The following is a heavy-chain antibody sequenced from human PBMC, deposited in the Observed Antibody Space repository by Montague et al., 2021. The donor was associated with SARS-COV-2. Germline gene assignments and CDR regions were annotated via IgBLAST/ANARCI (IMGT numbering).Heavy chain of an antibody. CDR2: VVPRGDST. CDR3: ARAGTNSETYY. V-gene: IGHV3-23*01. Sequence: SLRLSCAASGFSFRSHVMNWARQAPGKGPEWVSAVVPRGDSTFYADSVKGRFTISRDNSKNALYLQMNSLRAEDTAIYYCARAGTNSETYYWGQGTLVTVSS. J-gene: IGHJ4*02. D-gene: IGHD1-26*01. CDR1: GFSFRSHV.